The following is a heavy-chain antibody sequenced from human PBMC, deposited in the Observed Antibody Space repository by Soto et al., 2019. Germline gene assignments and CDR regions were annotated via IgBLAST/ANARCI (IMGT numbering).Heavy chain of an antibody. CDR1: AFTFNNYA. CDR3: AKSRYSDRSGHFYDY. J-gene: IGHJ4*02. Sequence: EVQLLESGGGLVQPGGSLSLSCAASAFTFNNYAMSWVRQAPGKGLEWVSGIGGSGRTTYYADSVKGRFTISRDNSNNTLYLQMNSPRAEDTAVYYCAKSRYSDRSGHFYDYWGQGTLVTVSS. V-gene: IGHV3-23*01. D-gene: IGHD3-22*01. CDR2: IGGSGRTT.